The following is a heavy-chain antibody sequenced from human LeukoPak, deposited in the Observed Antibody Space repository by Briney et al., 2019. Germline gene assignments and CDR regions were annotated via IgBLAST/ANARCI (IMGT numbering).Heavy chain of an antibody. CDR2: IPHDGSNK. CDR1: GFTFSSYG. CDR3: ARGGLRYFDWLFLDY. D-gene: IGHD3-9*01. V-gene: IGHV3-30*02. Sequence: PGGSLRLSCAASGFTFSSYGMHWVRQAPGKGLEWVAFIPHDGSNKYYADSVKGRFTISRDNSKNTLYLQMNSLRAEDTAVYYCARGGLRYFDWLFLDYWGQGTLVTVSS. J-gene: IGHJ4*02.